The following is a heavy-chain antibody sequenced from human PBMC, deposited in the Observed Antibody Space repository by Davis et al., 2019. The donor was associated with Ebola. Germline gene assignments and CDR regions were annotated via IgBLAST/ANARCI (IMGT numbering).Heavy chain of an antibody. J-gene: IGHJ6*02. Sequence: GGSLRLSCAASGFTFSSYAMSWVRQAPGKGLEWVAVISYDGSNKYYADSVKGRFTISRDNSKNTLYLQMNSLRAEDTAVYYCAKDLAWFGELLYYYYYGMDVWGQGTTVTVSS. V-gene: IGHV3-30*18. D-gene: IGHD3-10*01. CDR2: ISYDGSNK. CDR3: AKDLAWFGELLYYYYYGMDV. CDR1: GFTFSSYA.